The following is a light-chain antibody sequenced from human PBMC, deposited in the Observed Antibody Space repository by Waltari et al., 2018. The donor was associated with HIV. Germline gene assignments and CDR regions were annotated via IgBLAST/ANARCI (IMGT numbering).Light chain of an antibody. V-gene: IGKV3-20*01. CDR2: GAS. CDR1: QSVSSNY. Sequence: EIVLTQSPGTLSLSPGERATLSCRASQSVSSNYLAWYQHKPGQAPRLLFSGASSRATGIPDRFSGSGSGTDFTLTISRLEPEDFAVYYCQQNGSSRETFGQGTKVEIK. J-gene: IGKJ1*01. CDR3: QQNGSSRET.